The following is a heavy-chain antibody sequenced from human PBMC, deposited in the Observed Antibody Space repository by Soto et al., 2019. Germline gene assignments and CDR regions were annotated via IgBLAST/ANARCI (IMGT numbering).Heavy chain of an antibody. CDR1: GTSISSTFW. D-gene: IGHD2-15*01. J-gene: IGHJ4*02. CDR2: IYHSGST. V-gene: IGHV4-4*02. CDR3: ATLSSRIVVVKTEIPT. Sequence: SETLSLTCAVSGTSISSTFWWTWVRQPPGKGLEWIGEIYHSGSTKYNPSLKSRVTISVDKSNNQFSLELRAVTAADTAVYYCATLSSRIVVVKTEIPTRAQGTPVTGSS.